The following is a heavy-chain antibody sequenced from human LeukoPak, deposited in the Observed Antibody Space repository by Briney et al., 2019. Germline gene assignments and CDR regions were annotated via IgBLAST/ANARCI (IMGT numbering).Heavy chain of an antibody. J-gene: IGHJ4*02. CDR1: GFTFSDYY. D-gene: IGHD6-19*01. Sequence: GGSLRLSCAASGFTFSDYYMNWVRQAPGRGLEWVSYISSNSSTIYADSVKGRFTFSRDNAKNSLYLQMNSLRDEDTAVYYCARGLSLSSAWADYYFDYWGQGTLVTVSS. V-gene: IGHV3-11*04. CDR2: ISSNSST. CDR3: ARGLSLSSAWADYYFDY.